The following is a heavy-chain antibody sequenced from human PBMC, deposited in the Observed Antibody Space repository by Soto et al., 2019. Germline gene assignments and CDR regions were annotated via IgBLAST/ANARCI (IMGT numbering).Heavy chain of an antibody. CDR3: AKESGYSYGYGAFDI. J-gene: IGHJ3*02. CDR1: GFTFSSYG. Sequence: QVQLVESGGGVVQPGRSLRLSCAASGFTFSSYGMHWVRQAPGKGLEWVAVISYDGSNKYYADSVKGRFTISRDNSKNTLYLQMNSLRAEDTAVYYCAKESGYSYGYGAFDIWGQGTMVTVSS. V-gene: IGHV3-30*18. CDR2: ISYDGSNK. D-gene: IGHD5-18*01.